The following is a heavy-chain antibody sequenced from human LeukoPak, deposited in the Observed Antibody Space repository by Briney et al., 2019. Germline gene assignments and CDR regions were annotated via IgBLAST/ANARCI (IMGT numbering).Heavy chain of an antibody. V-gene: IGHV1-18*01. CDR3: ARGLTDYYDSSGYHNWFDP. CDR2: ISTNKGNT. Sequence: ASVKVSCKASGYTFSNYGISWVRQAPGQGLEWMGWISTNKGNTKSAQKNQGRVTMTRDTSTSTVYMELSSLRSEDTAVYYCARGLTDYYDSSGYHNWFDPWGQGTLVTVSS. D-gene: IGHD3-22*01. CDR1: GYTFSNYG. J-gene: IGHJ5*02.